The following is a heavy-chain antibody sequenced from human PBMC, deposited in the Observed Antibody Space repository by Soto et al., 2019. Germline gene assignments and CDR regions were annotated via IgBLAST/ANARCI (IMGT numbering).Heavy chain of an antibody. CDR1: GFTFSSYA. V-gene: IGHV3-23*01. D-gene: IGHD6-19*01. CDR3: AKGPYSSXXSTVVRYYYYGMDV. J-gene: IGHJ6*02. CDR2: ISGSGGST. Sequence: EVQLLESGGGLVQPGGSLRLSCAASGFTFSSYAMSWVRQAPGKGLEWVSAISGSGGSTYYADSVKGRFTISRDNSKNTLYLQMNSLRAEDTAVYYCAKGPYSSXXSTVVRYYYYGMDVWGQGTTVTVSS.